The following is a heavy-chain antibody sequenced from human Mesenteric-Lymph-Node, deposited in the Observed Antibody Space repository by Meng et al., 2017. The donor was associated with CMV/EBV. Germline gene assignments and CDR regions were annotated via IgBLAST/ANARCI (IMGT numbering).Heavy chain of an antibody. CDR3: ARAGTTGTTVDY. CDR1: GGSISSYY. D-gene: IGHD1-1*01. CDR2: IYYSGST. J-gene: IGHJ4*02. Sequence: ETLSLTCTVSGGSISSYYWSWIRQPPGKGLEWIGYIYYSGSTNYNPSLKSRVTISVDTSKNQFSLKLTSVTAADTAVYYCARAGTTGTTVDYWGQGTLVTVSS. V-gene: IGHV4-59*01.